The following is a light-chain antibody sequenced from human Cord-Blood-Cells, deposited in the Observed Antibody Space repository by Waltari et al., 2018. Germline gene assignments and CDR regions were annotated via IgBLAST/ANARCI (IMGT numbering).Light chain of an antibody. CDR3: QQYNNWPPYT. CDR2: GAS. J-gene: IGKJ2*01. V-gene: IGKV3-15*01. CDR1: QGVSSN. Sequence: EIVLTQSPAPLPVSPGERATPPCRASQGVSSNLAWYQQKPGQAPRLLIYGASTRATGIPARCSSSGSGTKFTLTISSLQSEDFAVYYCQQYNNWPPYTFGQGTKLEIK.